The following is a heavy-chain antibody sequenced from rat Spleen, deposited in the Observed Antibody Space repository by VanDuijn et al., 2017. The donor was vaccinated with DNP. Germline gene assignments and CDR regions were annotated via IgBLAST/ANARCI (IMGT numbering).Heavy chain of an antibody. CDR3: VTRGTGSDNWFAH. V-gene: IGHV4-2*01. Sequence: EVKLVESGGGLVQPGRSLKISCEASGLNFSAYWMGWVRQAPGRGLEWIGEIKGDSSVINHNPSLRDRFTISRDNAQNTLYLQMNNLGSEDTAIYYCVTRGTGSDNWFAHWGQGTLVTVSS. CDR2: IKGDSSVI. CDR1: GLNFSAYW. D-gene: IGHD5-1*01. J-gene: IGHJ3*01.